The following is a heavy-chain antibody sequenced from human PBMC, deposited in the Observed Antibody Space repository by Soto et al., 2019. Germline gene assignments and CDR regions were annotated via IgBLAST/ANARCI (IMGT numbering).Heavy chain of an antibody. CDR1: GFTFSRYP. V-gene: IGHV3-30-3*01. D-gene: IGHD3-22*01. Sequence: PVGSLRLSCAASGFTFSRYPMHWVRQAPGKGLEWVAVISHDGNQKYYADSVKDRFTTSRDNSKNTLHLHLSSLRADDTAVYYCARDQDNSAYCRGWNYYYGMDVWGQGTTVTVSS. CDR3: ARDQDNSAYCRGWNYYYGMDV. CDR2: ISHDGNQK. J-gene: IGHJ6*02.